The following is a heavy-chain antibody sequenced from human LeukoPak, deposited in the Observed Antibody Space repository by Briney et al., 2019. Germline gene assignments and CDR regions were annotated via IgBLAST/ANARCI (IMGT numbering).Heavy chain of an antibody. J-gene: IGHJ4*02. CDR2: ISWNSGSI. D-gene: IGHD3-22*01. V-gene: IGHV3-9*01. CDR1: GFTFDDYA. CDR3: AKDIAAYYYDSSGYPDY. Sequence: QPGRSLRLSCAASGFTFDDYAMHWVRQVPGKGLEWVSGISWNSGSIGYAGSVKGRFTISRGNAKNSLYLQMNSLRAEDTALYYCAKDIAAYYYDSSGYPDYWGQGTLVTVSS.